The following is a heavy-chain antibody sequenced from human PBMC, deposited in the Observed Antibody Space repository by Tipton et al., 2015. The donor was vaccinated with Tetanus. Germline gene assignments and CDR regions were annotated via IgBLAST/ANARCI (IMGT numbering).Heavy chain of an antibody. J-gene: IGHJ4*02. CDR3: ARDTHYSSSWPDFDY. CDR2: INPNSGGT. CDR1: GYTFTGYY. Sequence: QLVQSGAEVKKPGASVKVSCKASGYTFTGYYMHWVRQAPGQGLEWMGWINPNSGGTNYAQKFQGRVTMTRDTSVSTAYMELSRLRSDDTAVYYCARDTHYSSSWPDFDYWGQGTLVTVSS. V-gene: IGHV1-2*02. D-gene: IGHD6-13*01.